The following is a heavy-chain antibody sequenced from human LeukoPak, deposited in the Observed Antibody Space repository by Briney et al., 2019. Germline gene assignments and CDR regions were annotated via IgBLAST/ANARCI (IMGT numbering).Heavy chain of an antibody. D-gene: IGHD3-10*01. V-gene: IGHV1-2*02. J-gene: IGHJ4*02. Sequence: ASVKASYKPSGYTFTGYYMHWVRQAPGQGREWMGWINPNSGGTNYAQKFQGRVTMTRDTSISTAYMELSRLRSDDTAVYYCASSMVRGVITPLFDYWGQGTLVTVSS. CDR1: GYTFTGYY. CDR2: INPNSGGT. CDR3: ASSMVRGVITPLFDY.